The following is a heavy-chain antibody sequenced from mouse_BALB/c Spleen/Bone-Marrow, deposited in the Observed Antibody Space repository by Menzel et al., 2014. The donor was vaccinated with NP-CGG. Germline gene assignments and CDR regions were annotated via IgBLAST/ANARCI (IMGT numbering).Heavy chain of an antibody. CDR2: IHPNSGNT. J-gene: IGHJ4*01. CDR1: GYTFTSSW. V-gene: IGHV1S130*01. Sequence: QVQLQQSGSVLVRPGASVKLSCKTSGYTFTSSWIHWAKQRPGQGLEWIGEIHPNSGNTNYNEKFKDKATLTVDTSSRTAYVDLSSLTSEDSAVYYCARAGVNYEDYVMVYWGQGTSVTVSS. CDR3: ARAGVNYEDYVMVY. D-gene: IGHD2-1*01.